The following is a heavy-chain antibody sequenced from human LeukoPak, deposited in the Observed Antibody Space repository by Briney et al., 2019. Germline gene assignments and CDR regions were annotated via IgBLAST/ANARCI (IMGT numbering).Heavy chain of an antibody. Sequence: PGGSLRLSCSASGFTFSRYAMHWVRQAPGKGLEYVSAISSNGGSTYYADSVKGRFSISIDNSKNTLYLQMNSLRAEDTAVYYCASKRGYSYGYDYWGQGTLVTVSS. J-gene: IGHJ4*02. CDR2: ISSNGGST. V-gene: IGHV3-64*04. CDR3: ASKRGYSYGYDY. D-gene: IGHD5-18*01. CDR1: GFTFSRYA.